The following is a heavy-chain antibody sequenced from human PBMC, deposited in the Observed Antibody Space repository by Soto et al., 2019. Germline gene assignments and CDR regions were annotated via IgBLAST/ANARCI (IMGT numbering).Heavy chain of an antibody. V-gene: IGHV3-74*03. Sequence: EVQLVESGGGLVQPGGSLRLSCAASGFTFSNYWMYWVRQAPGKGLVWVSRVNNDGTDTTHAASVKGRFTISRDNAENTLYLQLNSLRAEDTAVYYCARGGLQHALDVWGQGSTVTVSS. J-gene: IGHJ6*02. CDR2: VNNDGTDT. D-gene: IGHD6-13*01. CDR1: GFTFSNYW. CDR3: ARGGLQHALDV.